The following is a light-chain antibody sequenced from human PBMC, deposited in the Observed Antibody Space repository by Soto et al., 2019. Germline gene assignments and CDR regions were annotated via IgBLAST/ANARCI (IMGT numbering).Light chain of an antibody. CDR1: QSISSW. V-gene: IGKV1-5*01. Sequence: DIQMTQSPSTLSASVGDRVTVTCRASQSISSWLAWYQQKPGKAPKVLIYDASSLESGVPSRFSGSGSGTEFTLTISSLQPDDFATYYCQQYNSYPWPFGQGTKVEIK. CDR2: DAS. J-gene: IGKJ1*01. CDR3: QQYNSYPWP.